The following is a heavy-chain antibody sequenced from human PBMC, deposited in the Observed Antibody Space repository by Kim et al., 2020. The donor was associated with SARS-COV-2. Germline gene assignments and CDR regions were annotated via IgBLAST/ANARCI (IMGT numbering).Heavy chain of an antibody. CDR1: GGSISSGGYY. CDR3: ARDSYDWRSYYYYGMDV. CDR2: IYYSGST. D-gene: IGHD3-16*01. J-gene: IGHJ6*02. V-gene: IGHV4-31*03. Sequence: SETLSLTCTVSGGSISSGGYYWSWIRQHPGKGLVWIVYIYYSGSTYYNPSLKSRVTISVDTSKNQFSLKLSSVTAADTAVYYCARDSYDWRSYYYYGMDVWGQGTTVTVP.